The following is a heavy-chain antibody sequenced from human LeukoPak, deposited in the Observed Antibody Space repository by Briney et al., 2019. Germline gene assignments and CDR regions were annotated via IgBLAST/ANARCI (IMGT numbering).Heavy chain of an antibody. Sequence: ASVKVSFKASGYTFTRYGMNWVRQAPGQGLEWMGWISTYNGDTEYAQKMQGRVTMTRDTSTTTAYMELRSLRFDDTAVYYCARDMGLRFLEWPFDPWGQGTLVSVSS. J-gene: IGHJ5*02. D-gene: IGHD3-3*01. CDR1: GYTFTRYG. V-gene: IGHV1-18*01. CDR2: ISTYNGDT. CDR3: ARDMGLRFLEWPFDP.